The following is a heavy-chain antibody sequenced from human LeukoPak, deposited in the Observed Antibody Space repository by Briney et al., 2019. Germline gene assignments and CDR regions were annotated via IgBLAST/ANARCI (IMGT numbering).Heavy chain of an antibody. CDR3: ARGSISLA. Sequence: GGSLRLSCAASGFTFSSYTMNWVRQAPGKGLEWVSSIDGPSSYIYCADSLKGRFTISRDNAKNSLFLQINSLRTEDTAVYYCARGSISLAWGQGTLVTVSS. CDR2: IDGPSSYI. CDR1: GFTFSSYT. V-gene: IGHV3-21*01. D-gene: IGHD3-3*01. J-gene: IGHJ5*02.